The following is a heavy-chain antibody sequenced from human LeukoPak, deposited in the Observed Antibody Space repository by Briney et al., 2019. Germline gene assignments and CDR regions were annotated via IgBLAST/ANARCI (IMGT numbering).Heavy chain of an antibody. CDR2: IYYSGST. CDR3: ARASSSYYGSGTYYLYYYYYYMDV. J-gene: IGHJ6*03. Sequence: SETLSLTCTVSGGSISSYDWSWIRQPPGKGLEWIAYIYYSGSTNYNPSLKSRVTISVDTSKNQLSLTLRSVTAADTAVYYCARASSSYYGSGTYYLYYYYYYMDVWGKGTTVTISS. CDR1: GGSISSYD. V-gene: IGHV4-59*01. D-gene: IGHD3-10*01.